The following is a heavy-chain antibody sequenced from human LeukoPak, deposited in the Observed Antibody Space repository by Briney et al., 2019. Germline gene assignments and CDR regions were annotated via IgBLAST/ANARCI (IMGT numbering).Heavy chain of an antibody. CDR3: AKQSRPQEGGCSSPSCYSDY. D-gene: IGHD2-2*01. V-gene: IGHV3-23*01. Sequence: LSRACSRLTFGLYALSWLRQAAGNGLVWVSGFSGRRYRRYYGDPVKGRVTISGVNSKNTLYLQINSLRAEDTALYYCAKQSRPQEGGCSSPSCYSDYWGQGTVVTVSS. CDR2: FSGRRYRR. J-gene: IGHJ4*02. CDR1: RLTFGLYA.